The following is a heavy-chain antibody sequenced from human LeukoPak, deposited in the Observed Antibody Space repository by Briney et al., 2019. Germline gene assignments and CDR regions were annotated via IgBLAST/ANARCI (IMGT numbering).Heavy chain of an antibody. V-gene: IGHV4-59*01. Sequence: PSETLSLTCTVSGGSISSYYWSWIRQPPGKGLEWIGYIYYSGSTNYNPSLKSRVTISVDTSKNQFSLKLNSVTAADTAVYYCARGKGTHYYDSSGYYMYWGQGTLVTVSS. CDR1: GGSISSYY. CDR3: ARGKGTHYYDSSGYYMY. D-gene: IGHD3-22*01. J-gene: IGHJ4*02. CDR2: IYYSGST.